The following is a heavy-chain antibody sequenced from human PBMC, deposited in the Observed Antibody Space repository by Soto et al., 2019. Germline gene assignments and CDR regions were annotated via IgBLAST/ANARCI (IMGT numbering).Heavy chain of an antibody. CDR3: ARDRLGYCSSTSCYMEGRNYYYMDV. Sequence: GGSLRLSCAASGFTFSSYSMNWVRQAPGKGLEWVSSISSSSSYIYYEDSVKGRFTISRDNAKNSLYLKMNSLRAEDTAVYYCARDRLGYCSSTSCYMEGRNYYYMDVWGKGTTVTVSS. CDR2: ISSSSSYI. CDR1: GFTFSSYS. V-gene: IGHV3-21*01. J-gene: IGHJ6*03. D-gene: IGHD2-2*02.